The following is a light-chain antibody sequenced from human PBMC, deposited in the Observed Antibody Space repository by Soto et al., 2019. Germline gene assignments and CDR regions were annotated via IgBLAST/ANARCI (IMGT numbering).Light chain of an antibody. V-gene: IGLV2-14*01. J-gene: IGLJ2*01. CDR2: DVS. CDR1: SSDVGGYNY. Sequence: QSVLTQPASVSGSPGQSITISCTGTSSDVGGYNYVSWYQQPPGKATKLMIYDVSNRPSGVYNLSGGSKSGNTAALPISGLQDDDEEAYYCSSSTSSSPEVFGGGTKLTVL. CDR3: SSSTSSSPEV.